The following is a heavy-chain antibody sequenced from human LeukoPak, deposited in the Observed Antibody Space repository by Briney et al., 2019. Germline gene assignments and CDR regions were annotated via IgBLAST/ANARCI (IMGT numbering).Heavy chain of an antibody. CDR1: GYTFATYA. J-gene: IGHJ6*03. CDR2: INPNSGGT. D-gene: IGHD2-2*02. Sequence: ASVKVSCKASGYTFATYAMNWVRQAPGQGLEWMGWINPNSGGTNYAQKFQGRVTMTRDTSISTAYMELSRLRSDDTAVYYCAREAGYQLLYAYYYYMDVWGKGTTVTVSS. V-gene: IGHV1-2*02. CDR3: AREAGYQLLYAYYYYMDV.